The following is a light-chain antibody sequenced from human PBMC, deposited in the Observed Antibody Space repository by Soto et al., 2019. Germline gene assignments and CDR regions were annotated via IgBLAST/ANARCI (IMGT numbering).Light chain of an antibody. Sequence: QSALNQPPAVAGSPGQSVTSSCTGTSSDVGSYNRLSWYQQPPGTAPKLIMYEVNTRPSGVPDRFSGSKSGSTASLTISGLQAEDEADYYCSLYISGSTYVFGTWTKLTVL. V-gene: IGLV2-18*01. CDR3: SLYISGSTYV. J-gene: IGLJ1*01. CDR1: SSDVGSYNR. CDR2: EVN.